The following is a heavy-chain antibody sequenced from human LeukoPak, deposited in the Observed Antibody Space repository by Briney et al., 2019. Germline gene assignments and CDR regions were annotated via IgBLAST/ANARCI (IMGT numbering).Heavy chain of an antibody. CDR2: INHSGST. V-gene: IGHV4-34*01. CDR3: ARYEVRACYYYMDV. CDR1: GGSFSGYY. D-gene: IGHD3-10*01. J-gene: IGHJ6*03. Sequence: SETLSLTCAVYGGSFSGYYWSWIRQPPGKGLEWIGEINHSGSTNYNPSLKSRVTISVDTSKNQFSLKLSSVTAADTAVYYCARYEVRACYYYMDVWGKGTTVTVSS.